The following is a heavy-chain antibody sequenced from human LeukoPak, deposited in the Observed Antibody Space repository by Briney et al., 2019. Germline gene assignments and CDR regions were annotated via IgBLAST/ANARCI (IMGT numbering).Heavy chain of an antibody. V-gene: IGHV3-30*04. CDR3: ARDVGGVTDTPSLLDY. D-gene: IGHD2-21*02. Sequence: GGSLRLSCAASGFTFSSYAMHWVRQAPGKGLEWVAVISYDGSNKYYADSVKGRFTISRDNSKNTLYLQMNSLRAEDTAVYYCARDVGGVTDTPSLLDYWGQGTLVTVSS. J-gene: IGHJ4*02. CDR1: GFTFSSYA. CDR2: ISYDGSNK.